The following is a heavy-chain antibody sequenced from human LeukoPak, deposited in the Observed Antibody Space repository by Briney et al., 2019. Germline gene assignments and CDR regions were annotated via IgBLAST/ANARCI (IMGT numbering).Heavy chain of an antibody. CDR1: DASISSYY. Sequence: PSETLSLTCTVSDASISSYYWSWIRQPPGKGLEWIGYIDYSGSTNYTPSLKSRVTISVDTSKNQFSLKLSSVTAADTALYYCAREAWVSGDSKYRYYGIDVWGQGTTVTVSS. J-gene: IGHJ6*02. CDR2: IDYSGST. CDR3: AREAWVSGDSKYRYYGIDV. V-gene: IGHV4-59*01. D-gene: IGHD4-17*01.